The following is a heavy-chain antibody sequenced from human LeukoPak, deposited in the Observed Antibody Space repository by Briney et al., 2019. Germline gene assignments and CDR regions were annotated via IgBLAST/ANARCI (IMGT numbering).Heavy chain of an antibody. D-gene: IGHD5-12*01. Sequence: GGSLRLSCAASGFTFNTFSMNWVRQAPGKGLEWVSGISDSGSTAFYADSAKGRFTSSRDNPKNTLYLQINSLRAEDTAVYYCAKDMQTWPRFPDYWGQGTLVTVSS. J-gene: IGHJ4*02. CDR2: ISDSGSTA. CDR3: AKDMQTWPRFPDY. V-gene: IGHV3-23*01. CDR1: GFTFNTFS.